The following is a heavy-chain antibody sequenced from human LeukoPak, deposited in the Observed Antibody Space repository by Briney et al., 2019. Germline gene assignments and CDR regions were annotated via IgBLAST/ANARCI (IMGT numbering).Heavy chain of an antibody. V-gene: IGHV3-23*01. CDR2: ISGSGGST. J-gene: IGHJ4*02. CDR1: GFTFSSYA. CDR3: AKAKRWELLYYFDH. D-gene: IGHD1-26*01. Sequence: HPGGSLRLSCAASGFTFSSYAMSWVRQAPGKGLEWVSAISGSGGSTCYADSVKGRFTISRDNSKNTLYLQMNSLRAEDTAVYYCAKAKRWELLYYFDHWGQGTLVTVSS.